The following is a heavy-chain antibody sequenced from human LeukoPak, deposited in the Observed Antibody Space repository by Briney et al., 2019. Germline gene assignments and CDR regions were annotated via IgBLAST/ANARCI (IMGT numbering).Heavy chain of an antibody. CDR2: ISSSSGYI. J-gene: IGHJ4*02. V-gene: IGHV3-21*01. CDR3: ARDRLVRGIVVGYDY. Sequence: GGSLRLSCAASGFTFSSYSMNWVRQAPGKGLEWVSSISSSSGYIYYADSVKGRFTISRDNAKNSLYLQMNSLRAEDTAVYYCARDRLVRGIVVGYDYWGQGTLVTVSS. CDR1: GFTFSSYS. D-gene: IGHD3-22*01.